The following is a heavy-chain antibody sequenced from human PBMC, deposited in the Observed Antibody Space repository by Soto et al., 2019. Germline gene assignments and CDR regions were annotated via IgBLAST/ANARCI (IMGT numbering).Heavy chain of an antibody. J-gene: IGHJ4*02. CDR3: ARGRDDYGDYQRYFDY. Sequence: PSETLSLTCTVSGGSISSSSYYWGWIRQPPGKGLEWIGSIYYSGSTYYNPSLKSRVTISVDTSKNQFSLKLSSVTAADTAVYYCARGRDDYGDYQRYFDYWGQGSLVTVSS. CDR2: IYYSGST. CDR1: GGSISSSSYY. D-gene: IGHD4-17*01. V-gene: IGHV4-39*01.